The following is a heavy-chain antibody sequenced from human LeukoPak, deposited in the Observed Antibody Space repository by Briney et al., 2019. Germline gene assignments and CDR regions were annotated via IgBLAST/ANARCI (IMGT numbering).Heavy chain of an antibody. CDR1: GYTFTSYA. CDR3: ARGPHIVVVTAPDY. V-gene: IGHV1-3*01. CDR2: INAGNGNT. D-gene: IGHD2-21*02. J-gene: IGHJ4*02. Sequence: GASVKVSCKASGYTFTSYAMHWVRQAPGQRLEWMGWINAGNGNTKYSQKFQGRVTITRDTSASTAYMELSSLRSEDTAVYYCARGPHIVVVTAPDYWGQGTLVIVSS.